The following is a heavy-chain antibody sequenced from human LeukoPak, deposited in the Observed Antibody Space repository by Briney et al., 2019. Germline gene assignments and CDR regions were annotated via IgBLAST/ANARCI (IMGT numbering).Heavy chain of an antibody. J-gene: IGHJ6*02. D-gene: IGHD2-2*01. CDR2: IYSGGST. Sequence: GGSLRLSCAASGFTVSSNYMSWVRQAPGKGLEWVSVIYSGGSTYYADSVKGRFTISGDNSKNTLYLQMNSLRAEDTAVYYCARVLSLGYCSSTSCYGYYYGMDVWGQGTTVTVSS. CDR3: ARVLSLGYCSSTSCYGYYYGMDV. V-gene: IGHV3-66*01. CDR1: GFTVSSNY.